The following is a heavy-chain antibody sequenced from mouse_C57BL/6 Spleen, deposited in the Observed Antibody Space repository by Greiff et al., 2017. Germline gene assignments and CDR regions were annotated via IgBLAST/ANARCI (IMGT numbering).Heavy chain of an antibody. V-gene: IGHV1-82*01. CDR1: GYAFSSSW. CDR3: ARGHYYGLDD. Sequence: VQLLQSGPELVQPGASVKISCTASGYAFSSSWMNWVKQRPGKGLEWIGRIYPGDGDTTYLGKFKGQVTLTADKSSSTAYMQRSSLTSEDSAVYFCARGHYYGLDDWGQGTTLTVSS. CDR2: IYPGDGDT. J-gene: IGHJ2*01. D-gene: IGHD2-1*01.